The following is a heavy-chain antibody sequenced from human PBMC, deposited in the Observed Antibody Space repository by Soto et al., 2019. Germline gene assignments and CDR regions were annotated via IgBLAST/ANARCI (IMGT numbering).Heavy chain of an antibody. CDR1: GGSISSSNW. V-gene: IGHV4-4*02. CDR2: IYHSGGT. CDR3: ARVRGSYAYGMDV. J-gene: IGHJ6*02. Sequence: QVQLQESGPGLVKPSGTLSLTCAVSGGSISSSNWWCWVRQPPGKGLEWIGEIYHSGGTTYNPSLTSRVTTSVDKATNQFSPKLSYVTAAHTAVYYWARVRGSYAYGMDVWGQGTTVTVSS. D-gene: IGHD1-26*01.